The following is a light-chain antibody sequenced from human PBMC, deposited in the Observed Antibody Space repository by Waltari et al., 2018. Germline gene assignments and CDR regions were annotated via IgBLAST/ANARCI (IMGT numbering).Light chain of an antibody. V-gene: IGLV2-8*01. J-gene: IGLJ1*01. Sequence: QSALTQPPSASGSPGQSVTMPCTGTTSDVGGYNYVSWYQQHPGTVPKLIIYDVSERPSGVPHRFSGSKSGNTASLTVSGLQAEDEADYYCSSYAGSNSHVFGTGTRVTVL. CDR3: SSYAGSNSHV. CDR2: DVS. CDR1: TSDVGGYNY.